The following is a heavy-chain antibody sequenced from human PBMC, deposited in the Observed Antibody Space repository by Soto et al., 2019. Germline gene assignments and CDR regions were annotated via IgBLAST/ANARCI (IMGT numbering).Heavy chain of an antibody. Sequence: LRLSCAASGFTVSSNYMSWVRQAPGKGLEWVSVIYSGGSTYYADSVKGRFTISRDNSKNTLYLQMNSLRAEDTAVYYCASRHSSSWYMRGGYYYGMDVWGQGTTVTVSS. CDR3: ASRHSSSWYMRGGYYYGMDV. J-gene: IGHJ6*02. CDR2: IYSGGST. D-gene: IGHD6-13*01. CDR1: GFTVSSNY. V-gene: IGHV3-53*01.